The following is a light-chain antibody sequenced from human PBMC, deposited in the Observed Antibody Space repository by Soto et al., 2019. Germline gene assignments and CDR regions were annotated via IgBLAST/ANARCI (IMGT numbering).Light chain of an antibody. V-gene: IGLV1-51*01. CDR3: GTWDTKLNGLI. CDR2: GNS. J-gene: IGLJ2*01. CDR1: ISNLGYSQ. Sequence: QSVLTQPPSVSAAPGQKVSISCSGSISNLGYSQLSWFQQLPGRAPKLLIYGNSLRTSGTPGRFSGSKSGTSGTLDISGLQTADEAVYYCGTWDTKLNGLIFGGGTKVTVL.